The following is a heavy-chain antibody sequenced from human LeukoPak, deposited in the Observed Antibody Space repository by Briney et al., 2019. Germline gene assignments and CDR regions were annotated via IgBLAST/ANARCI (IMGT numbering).Heavy chain of an antibody. V-gene: IGHV3-11*04. D-gene: IGHD4-23*01. CDR1: GFTFDDFY. Sequence: GGSLRHSCAVSGFTFDDFYMSWIRQAPGKGLEWIAYISSSGGTMNFADSVKGRFTISRDDAKNSLSLQMNRLRVEDTAVYYCARFTHGGFDFDYWGEEPDVTVSS. J-gene: IGHJ4*02. CDR3: ARFTHGGFDFDY. CDR2: ISSSGGTM.